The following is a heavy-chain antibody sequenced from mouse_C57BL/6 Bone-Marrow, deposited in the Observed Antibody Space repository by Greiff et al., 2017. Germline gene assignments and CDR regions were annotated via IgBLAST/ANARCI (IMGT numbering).Heavy chain of an antibody. Sequence: EVHLVESGGGLVQPGGSMKLSCAASGFTFSDAWMDWVRQSPEKGLEWVAEIRNKANNHATYYAESVKGRFTISRDDSKSSVYLQMNSLRAEDTGIYYCTRPNYGPYQGFAYWGQGTLVTVSA. J-gene: IGHJ3*01. D-gene: IGHD1-1*01. V-gene: IGHV6-6*01. CDR1: GFTFSDAW. CDR3: TRPNYGPYQGFAY. CDR2: IRNKANNHAT.